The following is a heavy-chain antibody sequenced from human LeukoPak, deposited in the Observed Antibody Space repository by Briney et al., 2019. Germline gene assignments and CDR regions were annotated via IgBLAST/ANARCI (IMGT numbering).Heavy chain of an antibody. V-gene: IGHV3-23*01. CDR1: GFTFSSYG. J-gene: IGHJ4*02. CDR3: AREDYYGSGYFDY. CDR2: ISGSGGST. Sequence: PGGSLRLPCAASGFTFSSYGMSWVRQAPGKGLEWVSAISGSGGSTYYADSVKGRFTISRDNSKNTLYLQMNSLRAEDTAVYYCAREDYYGSGYFDYWGQGTLVTVSS. D-gene: IGHD3-10*01.